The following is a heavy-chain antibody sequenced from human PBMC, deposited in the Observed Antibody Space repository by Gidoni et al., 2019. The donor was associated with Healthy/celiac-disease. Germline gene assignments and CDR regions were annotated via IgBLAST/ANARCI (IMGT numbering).Heavy chain of an antibody. CDR1: GFSFSSYA. V-gene: IGHV3-30*01. D-gene: IGHD4-17*01. J-gene: IGHJ1*01. CDR3: VKGDYGTFQH. CDR2: ISYDGSNK. Sequence: QVQMVESGGGVVQPGRSLRLSCAASGFSFSSYAMHWVRQAPGKGLEWVAVISYDGSNKYYADSVKGRFTISRDNSKNTLYLQMNSLRAEDTAVYYCVKGDYGTFQHWGQGTLVAVSS.